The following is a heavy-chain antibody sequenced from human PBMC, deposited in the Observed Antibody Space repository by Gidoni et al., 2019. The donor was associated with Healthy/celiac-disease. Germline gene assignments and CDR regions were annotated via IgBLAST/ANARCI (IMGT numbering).Heavy chain of an antibody. CDR3: ARKGLYYFDY. J-gene: IGHJ4*02. CDR1: GGSISSYY. CDR2: IYYSGST. V-gene: IGHV4-59*01. Sequence: QVQLQESGPGLVKPSETLSLTCTVSGGSISSYYWSWIRQPPGKGLEWIGYIYYSGSTNYNPSLKSRVTISVDTSKNQFSLKLSSVTAADTAVYYCARKGLYYFDYWGQGTLVTVSS.